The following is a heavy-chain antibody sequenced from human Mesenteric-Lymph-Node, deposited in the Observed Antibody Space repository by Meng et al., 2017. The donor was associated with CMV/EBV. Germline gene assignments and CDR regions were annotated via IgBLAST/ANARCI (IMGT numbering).Heavy chain of an antibody. CDR3: ARHQRWLKSEGGFNY. V-gene: IGHV4-34*01. CDR1: GGSFVGYS. Sequence: HHGGARLLKPSGTLSLTCAVYGGSFVGYSWSWIRQPPGKGLEWIGEINHSGSTNYNPSLKSRVTISVDTSKNQFSLKLSSVTAADTAVYYCARHQRWLKSEGGFNYWGQGTLVTVSS. J-gene: IGHJ4*02. D-gene: IGHD4-23*01. CDR2: INHSGST.